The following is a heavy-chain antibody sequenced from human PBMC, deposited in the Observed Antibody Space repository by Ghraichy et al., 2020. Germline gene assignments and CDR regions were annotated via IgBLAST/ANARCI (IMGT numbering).Heavy chain of an antibody. D-gene: IGHD6-13*01. Sequence: GGSLRLSCAASGFTFSSYGMHWVRQAPGKGLEWVAVISYDGSNKYYADSVKGRFTISRDNSKNTLYLQMNSLRAEDTAVYYCAKGGSAAALPSANWFDPWGQGTLVTVSS. CDR2: ISYDGSNK. V-gene: IGHV3-30*18. CDR3: AKGGSAAALPSANWFDP. J-gene: IGHJ5*02. CDR1: GFTFSSYG.